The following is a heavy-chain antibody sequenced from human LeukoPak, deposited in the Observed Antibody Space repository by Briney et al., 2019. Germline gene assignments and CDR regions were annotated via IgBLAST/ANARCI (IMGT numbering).Heavy chain of an antibody. V-gene: IGHV4-39*07. J-gene: IGHJ4*02. CDR2: IYYSGST. CDR1: GGSISSSSYY. D-gene: IGHD2-15*01. CDR3: ARHHSGSCYRY. Sequence: SETLSLTCTVSGGSISSSSYYWGWIRQPPGKGLEWIGSIYYSGSTYYNPSLKSRVTISVDTSKNQFSLKLSSVTAADTAVYYCARHHSGSCYRYWGQGTLVTVSS.